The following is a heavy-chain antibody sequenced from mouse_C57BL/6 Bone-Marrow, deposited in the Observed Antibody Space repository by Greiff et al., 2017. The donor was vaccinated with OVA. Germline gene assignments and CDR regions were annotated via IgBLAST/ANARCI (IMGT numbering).Heavy chain of an antibody. CDR3: ATALGPPMDY. CDR2: INPSTGGT. D-gene: IGHD1-2*01. Sequence: EVNLVESGPELVKPGASVKISCKASGYSFTGYYMNWVKQSPEKSLEWIGEINPSTGGTTYNQKFKAKATLTVDKSSSTAYMQLKSLTSEDSAVYYCATALGPPMDYWGQGTSVTVSS. V-gene: IGHV1-42*01. J-gene: IGHJ4*01. CDR1: GYSFTGYY.